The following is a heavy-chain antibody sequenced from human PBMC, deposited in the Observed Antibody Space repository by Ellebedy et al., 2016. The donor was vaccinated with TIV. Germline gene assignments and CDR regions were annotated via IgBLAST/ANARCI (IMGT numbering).Heavy chain of an antibody. V-gene: IGHV4-34*01. D-gene: IGHD4-23*01. CDR3: ARLVGMTTVVTNDFDY. CDR2: INHSGST. CDR1: GGSFSGYY. J-gene: IGHJ4*02. Sequence: SETLSLTCAVYGGSFSGYYWSWIRQPPGKGLEWIGEINHSGSTNYNPSLKSRVTISVDTSKNQFSLKLSSVTAADTAVYYCARLVGMTTVVTNDFDYWGQGTLVTVSS.